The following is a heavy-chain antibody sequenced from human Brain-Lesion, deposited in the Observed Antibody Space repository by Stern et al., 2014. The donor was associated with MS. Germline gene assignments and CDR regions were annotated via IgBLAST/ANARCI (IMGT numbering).Heavy chain of an antibody. CDR2: IHYSGST. V-gene: IGHV4-31*03. J-gene: IGHJ5*02. D-gene: IGHD2-8*01. CDR3: ARVGVYVQTGWFDP. Sequence: VQLVESGPGLVKPSQTLSLTCTVSGGSISSGGYYWSWFRQHPGKGLEWIGYIHYSGSTYHNSALKSRVTISRDTSKNQFSLNLNSVTAADTAVYYCARVGVYVQTGWFDPWGQGALVTVSS. CDR1: GGSISSGGYY.